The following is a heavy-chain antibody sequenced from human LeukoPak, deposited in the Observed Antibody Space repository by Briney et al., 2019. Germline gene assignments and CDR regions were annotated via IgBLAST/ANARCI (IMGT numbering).Heavy chain of an antibody. D-gene: IGHD3-22*01. CDR2: LYTSGTT. J-gene: IGHJ6*02. V-gene: IGHV3-53*01. Sequence: GGSLRLSCAASGNTVSSNYMTWVRQAPGKGLEWVSPLYTSGTTYYADSVKGRFTISRDNSKNTLFLQMNSLRVEDAAVYYCARAEDSNGYLNGKDVWGQGTTVTVSS. CDR3: ARAEDSNGYLNGKDV. CDR1: GNTVSSNY.